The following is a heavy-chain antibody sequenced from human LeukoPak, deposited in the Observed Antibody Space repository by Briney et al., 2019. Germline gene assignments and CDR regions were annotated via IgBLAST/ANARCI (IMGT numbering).Heavy chain of an antibody. D-gene: IGHD6-19*01. Sequence: ASVKVSCKASGYTFTSYGISWVRQAPGQGLEWMGWISAYNGNTNYAQKLQGRVTMTTDISTSTAYMELRSLRSDDTAVYYCARPGIAVAGTEGGFDYWGQGTLVTVSS. V-gene: IGHV1-18*01. J-gene: IGHJ4*02. CDR1: GYTFTSYG. CDR2: ISAYNGNT. CDR3: ARPGIAVAGTEGGFDY.